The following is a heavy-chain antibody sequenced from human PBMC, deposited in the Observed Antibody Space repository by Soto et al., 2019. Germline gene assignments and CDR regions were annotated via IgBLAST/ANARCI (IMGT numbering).Heavy chain of an antibody. V-gene: IGHV2-70*01. Sequence: SGPTLVNPTQTLTLTCTFSGFSLSTSGMCVRWIRQPPGKALEWLALIDWDDDKYYSTSLKTRLTISKDTSKNQVVLTMTNMDPVDTATYYCARMDYGDYRVRYFDYWGQGTLVTVSS. CDR1: GFSLSTSGMC. J-gene: IGHJ4*02. CDR3: ARMDYGDYRVRYFDY. D-gene: IGHD4-17*01. CDR2: IDWDDDK.